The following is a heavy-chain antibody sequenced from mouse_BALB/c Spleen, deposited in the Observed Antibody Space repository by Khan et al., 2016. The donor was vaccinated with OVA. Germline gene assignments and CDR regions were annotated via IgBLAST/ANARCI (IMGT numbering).Heavy chain of an antibody. CDR3: ARRGYDYGRGALFAY. CDR1: GFSLANYS. J-gene: IGHJ3*01. D-gene: IGHD2-4*01. V-gene: IGHV2-2*02. Sequence: QVQLKQSGPGLVQPSQSLSITCTVSGFSLANYSVHWVRQSPGKGLEWLGVIWSAGSTDYNAAFISRLTISKDNSRSQVFFKVNSLQPNDTAIYDWARRGYDYGRGALFAYWGQGTLVTVSA. CDR2: IWSAGST.